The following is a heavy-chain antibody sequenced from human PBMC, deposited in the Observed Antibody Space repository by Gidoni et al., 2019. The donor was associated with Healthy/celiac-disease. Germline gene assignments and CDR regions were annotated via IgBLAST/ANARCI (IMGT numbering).Heavy chain of an antibody. D-gene: IGHD7-27*01. CDR2: IWYDGGNK. CDR1: GFTFSSYG. Sequence: QVQLVESGGGVVQPGRSLRLSCAASGFTFSSYGMHWVRQAPGKGLEWVAVIWYDGGNKYYADSVKGRFTISRDNSKNTLYLQMNSLRAEDTAVYYCARDGEMEYYYGMDVWGQGTTVTVSS. CDR3: ARDGEMEYYYGMDV. V-gene: IGHV3-33*01. J-gene: IGHJ6*02.